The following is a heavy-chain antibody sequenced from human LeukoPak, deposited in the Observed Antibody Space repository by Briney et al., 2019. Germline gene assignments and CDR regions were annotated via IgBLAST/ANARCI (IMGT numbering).Heavy chain of an antibody. J-gene: IGHJ3*02. D-gene: IGHD3-10*01. V-gene: IGHV1-69*05. CDR1: GYTFTSYY. CDR3: ALVWFGDTEAFDI. CDR2: IIPIFGTA. Sequence: GASVKVSCKASGYTFTSYYMHWVRQAPGQGLEWMGRIIPIFGTANYAQKFQGRVTITTDESTSTAYMELSSLRSEDTAVYYCALVWFGDTEAFDIWGQGTMVTVSS.